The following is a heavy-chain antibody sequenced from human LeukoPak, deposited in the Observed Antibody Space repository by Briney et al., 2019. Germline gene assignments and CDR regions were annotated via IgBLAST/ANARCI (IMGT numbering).Heavy chain of an antibody. CDR1: GFTFNNYW. CDR2: INQDGSEK. CDR3: ARDRGSQGY. D-gene: IGHD3-10*01. V-gene: IGHV3-7*05. J-gene: IGHJ4*02. Sequence: PGGSLRLSCAASGFTFNNYWMTWVRQAPGKGLEWVANINQDGSEKYYVDSVKGRFTISRDNAKNSLYLQMNSLRAEDTAVYYCARDRGSQGYWGQGTLVTVSS.